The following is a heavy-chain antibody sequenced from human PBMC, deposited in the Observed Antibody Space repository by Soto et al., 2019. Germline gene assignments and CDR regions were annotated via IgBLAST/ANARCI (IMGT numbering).Heavy chain of an antibody. Sequence: ASVKVSCKASGYTLTSYGIIWVGQAPGQGLEWMGWISAYNGNTNYAQKLQGRVTMTTDTSTSTAYMELTSLRSDDTAVYYCARGIVYANAFDIWGQGTMVTVSS. J-gene: IGHJ3*02. CDR1: GYTLTSYG. CDR3: ARGIVYANAFDI. V-gene: IGHV1-18*04. CDR2: ISAYNGNT. D-gene: IGHD2-8*01.